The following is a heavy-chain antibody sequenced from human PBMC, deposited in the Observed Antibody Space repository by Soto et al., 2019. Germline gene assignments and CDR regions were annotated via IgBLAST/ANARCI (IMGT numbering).Heavy chain of an antibody. V-gene: IGHV1-18*01. J-gene: IGHJ4*02. Sequence: QVQLVQSGAEVKKPGASVKVSCKASGYTFTTYGMSWVRQAPGQGLDWMGWISTYNGNTKYAERLQGRVIMTTDTTTSTAYMELRSLRSDDTAVYYCARGPTDYYDNSGNYFLDYWGQGTLVTVSS. CDR3: ARGPTDYYDNSGNYFLDY. CDR1: GYTFTTYG. CDR2: ISTYNGNT. D-gene: IGHD3-22*01.